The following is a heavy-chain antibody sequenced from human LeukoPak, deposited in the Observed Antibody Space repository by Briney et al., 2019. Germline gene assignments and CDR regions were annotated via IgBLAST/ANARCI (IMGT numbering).Heavy chain of an antibody. CDR2: INPNSGGT. D-gene: IGHD3-22*01. V-gene: IGHV1-2*02. Sequence: ASVKVSCKASGYTFTSYYMHWVRQAPGQGLEWMGWINPNSGGTNYAQKFQGRVTMTRDTSISTAYMELSRLRSDDTAVYYCARSEGSGYVSGWFDPWGQGTLVTVSS. CDR1: GYTFTSYY. CDR3: ARSEGSGYVSGWFDP. J-gene: IGHJ5*02.